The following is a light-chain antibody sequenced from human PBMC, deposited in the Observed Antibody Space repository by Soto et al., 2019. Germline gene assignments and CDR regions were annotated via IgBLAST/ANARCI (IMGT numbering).Light chain of an antibody. CDR1: QSVSSY. V-gene: IGKV3-11*01. Sequence: EIVLTQSPATLSLSPGESDNLSCRDSQSVSSYLACYQQKPGQAPRLLIYDASNRATGIPARFSGSGSGTDFALTISSLEPEDFAVYYCQQRSNWPALTFGGGTKVDIK. J-gene: IGKJ4*01. CDR3: QQRSNWPALT. CDR2: DAS.